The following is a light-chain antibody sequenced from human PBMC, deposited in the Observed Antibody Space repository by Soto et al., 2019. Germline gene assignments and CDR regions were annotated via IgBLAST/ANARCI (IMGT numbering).Light chain of an antibody. CDR3: LLSYRGDYV. CDR1: TGPVTTGHY. V-gene: IGLV7-46*01. J-gene: IGLJ1*01. CDR2: DTA. Sequence: QAVVTQEPSLTVSPGGKVILTCGSTTGPVTTGHYPYWFQQKPGQAPRPLVYDTANIFSWTPFRFSGSLVGGKAALTLSGAQPEDEAEYYCLLSYRGDYVFGPGTKVTVL.